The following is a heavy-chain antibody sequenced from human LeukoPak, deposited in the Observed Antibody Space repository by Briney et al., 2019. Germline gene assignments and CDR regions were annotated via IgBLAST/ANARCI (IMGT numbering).Heavy chain of an antibody. CDR1: GFTFSSYA. V-gene: IGHV3-64*01. CDR2: ISSNGGST. J-gene: IGHJ4*02. CDR3: ARDILGYSYAFDY. D-gene: IGHD5-18*01. Sequence: GGSLRLSCAASGFTFSSYAMHWVRQAPGKGLEYVSAISSNGGSTYYANSVRGRFTISRDNSKNTLYLQMGSLRAEDMAVYYCARDILGYSYAFDYRGQGTLVTVSS.